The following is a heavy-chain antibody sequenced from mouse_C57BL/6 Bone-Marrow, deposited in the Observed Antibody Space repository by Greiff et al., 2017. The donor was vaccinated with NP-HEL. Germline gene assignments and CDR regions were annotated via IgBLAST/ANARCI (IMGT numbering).Heavy chain of an antibody. J-gene: IGHJ3*01. CDR1: GYTFTSYG. CDR2: IYPSSGNT. Sequence: QVQLQQPGAELARPGASVKLSCKASGYTFTSYGISWVKQRPGQGLEWIGEIYPSSGNTYYNEKFKGKATLTADKSSSTAYMELRSLTSEDSAVYFCARRKGTTGFAYWGQGTLVTVSA. D-gene: IGHD2-14*01. V-gene: IGHV1-81*01. CDR3: ARRKGTTGFAY.